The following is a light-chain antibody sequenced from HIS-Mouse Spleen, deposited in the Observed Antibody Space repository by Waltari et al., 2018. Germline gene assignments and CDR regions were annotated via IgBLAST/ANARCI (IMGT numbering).Light chain of an antibody. Sequence: EIVMTQSPATLSVSPGERATLSCRDSQSVSSNLAWYQQKPGQAPRLLIYGASTRATGIPARFSGSGSGTEFTLTISSLQSEDFAVYYCQQYNNSYTFGQGTKLEIK. CDR3: QQYNNSYT. CDR2: GAS. CDR1: QSVSSN. V-gene: IGKV3-15*01. J-gene: IGKJ2*01.